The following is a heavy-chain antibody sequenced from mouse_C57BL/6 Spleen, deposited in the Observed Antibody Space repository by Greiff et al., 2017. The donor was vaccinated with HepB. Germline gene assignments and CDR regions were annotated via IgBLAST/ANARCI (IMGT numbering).Heavy chain of an antibody. J-gene: IGHJ2*01. CDR2: IDPEDGET. V-gene: IGHV14-2*01. CDR3: ARLLPAYYSNYYLDY. CDR1: GFNIKDYY. D-gene: IGHD2-5*01. Sequence: VQLKESGAELVKPGASVKLSCTASGFNIKDYYMHWVKQRTEQGLEWIGRIDPEDGETKYAPKFQGKATITADTSSNTAYLQLSSLTSEDTAVYYCARLLPAYYSNYYLDYWGQGTTLTVSS.